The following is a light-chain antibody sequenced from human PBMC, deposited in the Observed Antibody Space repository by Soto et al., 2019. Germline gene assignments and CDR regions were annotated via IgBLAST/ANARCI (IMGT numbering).Light chain of an antibody. J-gene: IGKJ2*01. V-gene: IGKV3-20*01. CDR2: DTS. Sequence: EIVLTQSPGTLSLSPGERATLSCRASQSVSSSYLAWYQQKPGQAPGLLIYDTSTRATGIPDRFGGSGSGTDFTLTISILEPEDFAVYYCQQYGSFPYTFGQGTKLEI. CDR1: QSVSSSY. CDR3: QQYGSFPYT.